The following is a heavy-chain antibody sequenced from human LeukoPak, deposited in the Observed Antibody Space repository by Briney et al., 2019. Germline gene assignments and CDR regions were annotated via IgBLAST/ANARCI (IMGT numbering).Heavy chain of an antibody. CDR2: ISSSSSYI. V-gene: IGHV3-21*01. CDR3: ATLRAIGYSGYDYRVTPPPWFDP. D-gene: IGHD5-12*01. Sequence: GGSLRLSCAASGFTFSSYSMNWVRQAPGKGLEWVSSISSSSSYIYYADSVKGRFTISRDNAKNSLYLQMNSLRAEDTAVYYCATLRAIGYSGYDYRVTPPPWFDPWGQGTLVTVSS. J-gene: IGHJ5*02. CDR1: GFTFSSYS.